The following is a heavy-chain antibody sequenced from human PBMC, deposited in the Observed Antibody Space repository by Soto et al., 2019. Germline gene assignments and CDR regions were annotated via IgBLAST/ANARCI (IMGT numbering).Heavy chain of an antibody. CDR1: GFTFDDYA. D-gene: IGHD2-21*02. CDR3: AKDISQAATAYYYYMDV. J-gene: IGHJ6*03. V-gene: IGHV3-9*01. CDR2: ISWNSGSI. Sequence: DVQLVESGGGLVQPGRSLRLSCAASGFTFDDYAMHWVRQAPGKGLEWVSGISWNSGSIGYADSVKGRFTISRDNAKNSLYLQMNSLRAEDTALYYCAKDISQAATAYYYYMDVWGKGTTVTVSS.